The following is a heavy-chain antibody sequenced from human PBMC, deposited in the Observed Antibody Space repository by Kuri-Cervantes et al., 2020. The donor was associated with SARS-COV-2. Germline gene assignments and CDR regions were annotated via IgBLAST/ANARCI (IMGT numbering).Heavy chain of an antibody. CDR1: GFTFSNYE. D-gene: IGHD3-10*01. CDR2: ISSSGSTI. V-gene: IGHV3-48*03. Sequence: LLLSCAASGFTFSNYEMNWVRQAPGKGLEWVSYISSSGSTIYYADSVKGRFTLSRDNAKNMLFLQMNSLRAEDTAVYYCARETKTSMVRGVILGWFGPWGQGTLVTVSS. CDR3: ARETKTSMVRGVILGWFGP. J-gene: IGHJ5*02.